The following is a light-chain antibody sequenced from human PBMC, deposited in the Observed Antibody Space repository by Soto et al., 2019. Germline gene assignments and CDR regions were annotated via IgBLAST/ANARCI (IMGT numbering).Light chain of an antibody. Sequence: DIEMTQSPSSLSASVGDRVTITCRASQTIHTYLNWYQQKPGKAPNLLIYGASNLQSGVPSRFSGSGSGTDFTLTINSLQPADFATYFCQQTYGGPYTFGQGTKQEIK. CDR2: GAS. J-gene: IGKJ2*01. CDR1: QTIHTY. V-gene: IGKV1-39*01. CDR3: QQTYGGPYT.